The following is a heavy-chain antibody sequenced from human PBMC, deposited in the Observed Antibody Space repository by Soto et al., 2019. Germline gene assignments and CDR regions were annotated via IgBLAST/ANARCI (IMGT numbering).Heavy chain of an antibody. CDR3: AKGSGSYYMGPYYYYYMDV. CDR2: IYYSGST. D-gene: IGHD3-10*01. Sequence: SETLSLTCTVSGGSISSYYLSWIRQPPGKGLEWIGYIYYSGSTNYNPSLKSRVTISVDTSKNQFSLKLSSVTAADTAVYYCAKGSGSYYMGPYYYYYMDVWGKGTTVTVSS. J-gene: IGHJ6*03. V-gene: IGHV4-59*08. CDR1: GGSISSYY.